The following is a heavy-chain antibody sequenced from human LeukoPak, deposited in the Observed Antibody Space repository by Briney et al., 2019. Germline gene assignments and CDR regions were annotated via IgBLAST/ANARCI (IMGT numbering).Heavy chain of an antibody. CDR2: MYYSGST. V-gene: IGHV4-59*01. J-gene: IGHJ3*02. CDR1: GGSNSSYF. Sequence: SETLSLTCSVSGGSNSSYFWSWIRQPPGKGLEWIGYMYYSGSTNYHPSLKSRVTISIDTSRNQFSLKLSSVTAADTAVYYCAKVITGLYAFDIWGQGTMVTVSS. D-gene: IGHD3-22*01. CDR3: AKVITGLYAFDI.